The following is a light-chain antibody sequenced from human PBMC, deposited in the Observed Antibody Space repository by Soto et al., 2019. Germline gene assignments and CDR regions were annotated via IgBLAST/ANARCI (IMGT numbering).Light chain of an antibody. Sequence: QSVLTQPASVSGSPGQSITISCTGTSSDVGGYNYVSWYQQHPGKAPKLMIYEVSNRPSGVSNRFSGSKSGNTASLTISGLQAEDEADYYCSSYTSSSTPYVFGTGTKVIGL. CDR1: SSDVGGYNY. J-gene: IGLJ1*01. CDR3: SSYTSSSTPYV. CDR2: EVS. V-gene: IGLV2-14*01.